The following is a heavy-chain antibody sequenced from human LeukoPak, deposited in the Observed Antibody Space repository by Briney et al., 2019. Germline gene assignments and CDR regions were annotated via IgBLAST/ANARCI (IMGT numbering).Heavy chain of an antibody. CDR2: INPNSGGT. Sequence: GASVKVSCKASGYTFSGYYMHWVRQAPGQGLEWMGWINPNSGGTNNAQKFQGRVTMTRDTSISTAYMELSRLRSDDTALYYCARDYGDYENWFDPWGQGTLVTVSS. J-gene: IGHJ5*02. V-gene: IGHV1-2*02. CDR1: GYTFSGYY. CDR3: ARDYGDYENWFDP. D-gene: IGHD4-17*01.